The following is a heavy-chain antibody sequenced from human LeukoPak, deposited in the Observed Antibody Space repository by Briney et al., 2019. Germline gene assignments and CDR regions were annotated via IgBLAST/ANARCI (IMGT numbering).Heavy chain of an antibody. Sequence: SQTLSLTCTVSGGSISSGGYYWSWIRQHPGKGLEWIGYIYYSGSTYYNPSLKSRVTISVDTSKNQFSLKLSSVTAADTAVYYCARGPGHHTPTKPQYDYWGQGTLVTVSS. V-gene: IGHV4-31*03. CDR3: ARGPGHHTPTKPQYDY. CDR2: IYYSGST. CDR1: GGSISSGGYY. D-gene: IGHD2-2*02. J-gene: IGHJ4*02.